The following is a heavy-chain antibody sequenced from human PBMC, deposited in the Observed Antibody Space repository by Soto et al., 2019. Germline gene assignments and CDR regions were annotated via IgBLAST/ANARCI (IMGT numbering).Heavy chain of an antibody. D-gene: IGHD2-2*01. CDR3: ASSGRPGYPSYIMPV. J-gene: IGHJ6*04. CDR2: ISVYNGNT. V-gene: IGHV1-18*01. Sequence: ASGRGSWKAAGYTFTSWGVSWVRQAPGQGLEWMGWISVYNGNTKYAQKLQGRVTMTTDTSTSTAYMELRGLRSDDTAVYYCASSGRPGYPSYIMPVRGKGNTVTVSS. CDR1: GYTFTSWG.